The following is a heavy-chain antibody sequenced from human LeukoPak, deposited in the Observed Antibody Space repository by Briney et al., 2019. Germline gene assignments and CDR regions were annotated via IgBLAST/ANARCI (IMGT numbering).Heavy chain of an antibody. CDR3: ARFRTWGDKAFDY. CDR2: IRQDESQN. Sequence: GGSLRLSCAASGFTLSTHWMNWVRQAPGKGLEWVANIRQDESQNYYVDSVKGRFTISRDNARNSLYLQMNSLRAEDTAVYYCARFRTWGDKAFDYWGQGTLVTVSS. V-gene: IGHV3-7*01. J-gene: IGHJ4*02. D-gene: IGHD2-21*02. CDR1: GFTLSTHW.